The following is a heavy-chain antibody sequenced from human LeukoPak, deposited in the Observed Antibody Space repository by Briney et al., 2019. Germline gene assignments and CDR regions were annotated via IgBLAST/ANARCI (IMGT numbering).Heavy chain of an antibody. Sequence: GGSLRLSCAASGFTFSRFWMSWVRQAPDKGLEWVANINEDGSGAYYVDSVKGRFTISRDNPKNSVSLQMNSLRAEDTALYYCAKREWLRHERTGYYAFDAWGQGTLVTVSS. D-gene: IGHD1-26*01. CDR1: GFTFSRFW. CDR2: INEDGSGA. V-gene: IGHV3-7*01. CDR3: AKREWLRHERTGYYAFDA. J-gene: IGHJ5*02.